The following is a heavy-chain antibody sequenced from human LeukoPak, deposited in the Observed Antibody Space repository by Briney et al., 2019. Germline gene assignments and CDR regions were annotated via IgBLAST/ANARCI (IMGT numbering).Heavy chain of an antibody. CDR3: AIWGADHGCLY. CDR2: ISDSGGST. D-gene: IGHD3-16*01. Sequence: PGGSLRLSCAASGFTVGSNYMTWVRQAPGKGLEWVSIISDSGGSTFYVDSVKGRFTISRDNSRNTLFLQMNSLRAEDTALYYCAIWGADHGCLYWGQGTLVTVSS. V-gene: IGHV3-53*01. CDR1: GFTVGSNY. J-gene: IGHJ4*02.